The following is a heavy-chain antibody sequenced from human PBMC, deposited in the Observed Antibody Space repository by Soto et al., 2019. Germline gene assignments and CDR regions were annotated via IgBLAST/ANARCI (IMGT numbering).Heavy chain of an antibody. CDR1: GYIFVNFY. Sequence: QVQLVQSRAEVKKPGASVKVSCKASGYIFVNFYIHWVRQAPGQGLEWMGIINPNGGGTNYAQKFQGRVTVTRDTSTSTVYMELSSLRSEDTAIYYCARGGGQWLVNTPYDSDCRGQGTLVIVSS. D-gene: IGHD6-19*01. CDR3: ARGGGQWLVNTPYDSDC. J-gene: IGHJ4*02. CDR2: INPNGGGT. V-gene: IGHV1-46*01.